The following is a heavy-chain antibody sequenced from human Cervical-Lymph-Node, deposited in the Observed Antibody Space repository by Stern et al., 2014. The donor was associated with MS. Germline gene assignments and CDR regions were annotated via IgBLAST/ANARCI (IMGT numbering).Heavy chain of an antibody. CDR3: VLPSTVTTAAFDV. CDR1: GGTFSTFS. Sequence: EQLEESGAEVKKPGSSVKVSCKASGGTFSTFSINWVRQVPGQSLEWMGGIIPIFDTPNFAQKFQGRVTITADSSTSTVYMALNSLRFDDTAVYYCVLPSTVTTAAFDVWGRGTMVTVSS. V-gene: IGHV1-69*06. D-gene: IGHD4-11*01. CDR2: IIPIFDTP. J-gene: IGHJ3*01.